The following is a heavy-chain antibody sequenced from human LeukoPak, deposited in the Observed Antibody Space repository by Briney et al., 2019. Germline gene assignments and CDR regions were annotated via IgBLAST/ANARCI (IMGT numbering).Heavy chain of an antibody. J-gene: IGHJ6*03. D-gene: IGHD6-19*01. CDR1: GFTFSSYW. CDR3: ARNEYSSGWYGDYYYYMDV. V-gene: IGHV3-7*01. CDR2: IKQDGSEK. Sequence: GGSLRLSCAAAGFTFSSYWMSWVRQAPGKGLEWVANIKQDGSEKYYVDSVKGRFTISRDNAKNSLHLQMNSLRAEDTAVYYFARNEYSSGWYGDYYYYMDVWGKGTTVTISS.